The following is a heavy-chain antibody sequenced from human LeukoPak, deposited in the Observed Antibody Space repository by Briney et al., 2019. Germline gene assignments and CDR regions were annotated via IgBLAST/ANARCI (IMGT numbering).Heavy chain of an antibody. CDR3: ARSYYDILTGYYPFLY. Sequence: ASVKVSCKASGYTFTNYAISWVRQAPGQGLEWMGGIIPIFGTANYAQKFQGRVTITADESTSTAYMELSSLRSEDTAVYYCARSYYDILTGYYPFLYWGQGTLVTVSS. CDR2: IIPIFGTA. J-gene: IGHJ4*02. V-gene: IGHV1-69*13. D-gene: IGHD3-9*01. CDR1: GYTFTNYA.